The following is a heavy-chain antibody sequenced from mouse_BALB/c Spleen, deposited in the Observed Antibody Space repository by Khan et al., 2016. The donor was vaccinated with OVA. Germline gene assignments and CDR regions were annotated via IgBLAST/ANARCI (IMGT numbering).Heavy chain of an antibody. CDR2: INSGGST. Sequence: EVELVESGGGLVKPGGSLKLSCAASGFTFSSYAVSWIRQTPEKRLEWVASINSGGSTYYPDSVMGRFTISRDDARNILYLQMSSLRSEDTAMYYCTGMVDYWGQGTSVTVSS. CDR1: GFTFSSYA. J-gene: IGHJ4*01. V-gene: IGHV5-6-5*01. CDR3: TGMVDY.